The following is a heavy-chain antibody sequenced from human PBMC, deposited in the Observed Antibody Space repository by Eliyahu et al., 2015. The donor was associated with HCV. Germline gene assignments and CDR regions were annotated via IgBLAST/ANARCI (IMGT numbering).Heavy chain of an antibody. Sequence: EAQLVESGGGLVQPGRSLRLSCAASGFTFDDYPXHWVRQAXGKGLEWVXGISWNSGSIGYEDSVKGRFIISRDNAKNSLYLQMNSLRAEDTALYYCAKGFNILYYGMDVWGQGTTVTVSS. V-gene: IGHV3-9*01. CDR2: ISWNSGSI. CDR1: GFTFDDYP. J-gene: IGHJ6*02. D-gene: IGHD2/OR15-2a*01. CDR3: AKGFNILYYGMDV.